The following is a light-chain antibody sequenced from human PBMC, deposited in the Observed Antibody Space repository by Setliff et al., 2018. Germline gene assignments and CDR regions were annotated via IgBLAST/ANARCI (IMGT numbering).Light chain of an antibody. J-gene: IGLJ1*01. Sequence: QSVLTQPASVSGSPGQSITISCTGEFGAYGSAYVSWYQQHPDKAPKLIIYDVNNRPSGISHRFSGSNSANTASLTISGLQAEDEAEYFCASKTGPGTYVFGTGTKV. CDR1: FGAYGSAY. V-gene: IGLV2-14*03. CDR2: DVN. CDR3: ASKTGPGTYV.